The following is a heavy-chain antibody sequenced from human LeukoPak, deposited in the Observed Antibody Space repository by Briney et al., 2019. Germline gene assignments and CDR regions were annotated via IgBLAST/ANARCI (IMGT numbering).Heavy chain of an antibody. CDR2: MYHTGTT. CDR3: ARPPDDGDYGAAFEC. CDR1: GYSISSGYF. D-gene: IGHD4-17*01. Sequence: SETLSLTCAVSGYSISSGYFWGWIRHPPGEGLGWIGSMYHTGTTYYNPSLRSRFTISGDTSKNQFSLNLSSMTAADTSVYSCARPPDDGDYGAAFECWGQGTLVSVSS. J-gene: IGHJ4*02. V-gene: IGHV4-38-2*01.